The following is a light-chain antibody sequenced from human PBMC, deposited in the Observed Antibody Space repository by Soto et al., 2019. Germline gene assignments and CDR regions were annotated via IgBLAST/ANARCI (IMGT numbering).Light chain of an antibody. J-gene: IGKJ1*01. Sequence: EIVLTQSPGTPSLSPVERATLSCMASQSVSSSYLAWYQQKPGQAPRLLIYGASSRATGIPDRFSGSGSGTDFTLTISRLEPEDFAVYYCQQYGSSPRTFGQGTKVDIK. CDR1: QSVSSSY. V-gene: IGKV3-20*01. CDR3: QQYGSSPRT. CDR2: GAS.